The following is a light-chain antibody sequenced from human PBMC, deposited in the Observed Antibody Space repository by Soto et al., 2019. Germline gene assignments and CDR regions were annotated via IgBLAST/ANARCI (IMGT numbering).Light chain of an antibody. CDR2: DVT. J-gene: IGLJ1*01. Sequence: QAALSQPRSVSGSPGQSVAIFCTGTSSDVGGYNYVSWYQQHPGKAPRVIIYDVTKRPSGVPDRFSGSKSGSTASLTISGLQAEDEADYYCCSYAGGPYVFGPGTKFTVL. CDR3: CSYAGGPYV. CDR1: SSDVGGYNY. V-gene: IGLV2-11*01.